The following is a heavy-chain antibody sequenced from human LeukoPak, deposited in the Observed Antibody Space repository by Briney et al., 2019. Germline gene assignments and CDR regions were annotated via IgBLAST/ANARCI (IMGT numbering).Heavy chain of an antibody. D-gene: IGHD3-10*01. CDR2: ISSTSAYI. CDR1: GFTFSHHT. Sequence: GGSRRLSCAASGFTFSHHTMTWVRHTPGKGLEWISSISSTSAYIHYADSAKGRFTISRDNAENSLYLQMNRLTPEDTAFYFCAKDMNSYGSGSSYNPWGPFDSWGQGTLVTVSS. CDR3: AKDMNSYGSGSSYNPWGPFDS. V-gene: IGHV3-21*04. J-gene: IGHJ4*02.